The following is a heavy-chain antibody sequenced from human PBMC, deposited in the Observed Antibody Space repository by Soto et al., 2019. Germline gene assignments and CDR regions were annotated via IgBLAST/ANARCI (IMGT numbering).Heavy chain of an antibody. CDR3: ARVLPTDYYMDV. Sequence: PGGSLRLSCAASGFTFSSYDMHWVRQATGKGLEWVSAIGTAGDTYYPGSVKGRFTISRENAKNSLYLQMNSLRAGDTAVYYCARVLPTDYYMDVWGKGTTVTVSS. CDR2: IGTAGDT. V-gene: IGHV3-13*01. J-gene: IGHJ6*03. CDR1: GFTFSSYD. D-gene: IGHD4-17*01.